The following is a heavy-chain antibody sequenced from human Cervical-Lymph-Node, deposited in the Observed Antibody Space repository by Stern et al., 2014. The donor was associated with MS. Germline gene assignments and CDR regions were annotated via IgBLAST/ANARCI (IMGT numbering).Heavy chain of an antibody. CDR2: INPSGGST. D-gene: IGHD1-26*01. CDR3: ASNDPRIVGATTPGY. CDR1: GYTFTSYY. Sequence: MQLVESGAEVKKPGASVKVSCKASGYTFTSYYMHWVRQAPGQGLEWMGIINPSGGSTSYAQKFQGRVTMTRDTSTSTVYMELSSLRSEDTAVYYCASNDPRIVGATTPGYWGQGTLVTVSS. V-gene: IGHV1-46*01. J-gene: IGHJ4*02.